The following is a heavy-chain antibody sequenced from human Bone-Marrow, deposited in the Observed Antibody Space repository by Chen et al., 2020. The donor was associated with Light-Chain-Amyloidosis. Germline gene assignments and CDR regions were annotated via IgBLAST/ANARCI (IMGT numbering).Heavy chain of an antibody. V-gene: IGHV3-11*01. J-gene: IGHJ4*02. D-gene: IGHD3-10*01. CDR2: ISSSGSTI. Sequence: QVQLVESGGGLVKPGGSLRLSCEASGFTFSDYYMSWIRQAPGKGLEWFSYISSSGSTIYYADSVKGRFTISRDNAKNSLYLQMNSLRAEDTAVYYCARDSKPYYYGSGSYSRPPDYWGQGTLVTVSS. CDR3: ARDSKPYYYGSGSYSRPPDY. CDR1: GFTFSDYY.